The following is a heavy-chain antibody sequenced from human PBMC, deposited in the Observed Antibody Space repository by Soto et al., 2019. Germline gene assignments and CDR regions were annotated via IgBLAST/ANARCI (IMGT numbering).Heavy chain of an antibody. CDR2: ISSSSSCI. J-gene: IGHJ4*02. CDR3: ARDPPLEYGSGSPLFDY. D-gene: IGHD3-10*01. Sequence: EVQLVESGGGLVKPGGSLRLSCAAPGFTFSSYSMNWVRQAPGKGLEWVSSISSSSSCIYYADSVKGRFTISRDNAKNSLYLQMNSLRAEDTAVYYCARDPPLEYGSGSPLFDYWGQGTLVTVSS. V-gene: IGHV3-21*01. CDR1: GFTFSSYS.